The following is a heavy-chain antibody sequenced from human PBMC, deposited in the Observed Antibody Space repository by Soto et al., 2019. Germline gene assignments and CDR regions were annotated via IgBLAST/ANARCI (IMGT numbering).Heavy chain of an antibody. Sequence: QVQLVESGGGVVQPGGSLRLSSVASGFTFSTYAIHWVRQAPGKGLEWVALVSVDGSLEYYADSVKGRSTVSRDNSKSTLYFQMNSLRPEDTAFYYCARRRAGSGYYFDHWGQGTLVTVSS. CDR3: ARRRAGSGYYFDH. CDR2: VSVDGSLE. V-gene: IGHV3-30-3*01. J-gene: IGHJ4*02. D-gene: IGHD3-22*01. CDR1: GFTFSTYA.